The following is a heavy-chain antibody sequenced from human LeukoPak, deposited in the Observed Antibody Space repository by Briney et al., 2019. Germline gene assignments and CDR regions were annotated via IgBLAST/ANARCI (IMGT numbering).Heavy chain of an antibody. V-gene: IGHV3-23*01. J-gene: IGHJ4*02. CDR3: ARGVAGSNWNLAYFDY. CDR2: ISGSGGST. Sequence: PGGSLRLSCAASGFTFSSYAMSWVRQAPGKGLEWVSAISGSGGSTYYADSVKGRFTISRDNSKNTLYLQMNSPRAEDTAVYYCARGVAGSNWNLAYFDYWGQGTLVTVSS. D-gene: IGHD1-20*01. CDR1: GFTFSSYA.